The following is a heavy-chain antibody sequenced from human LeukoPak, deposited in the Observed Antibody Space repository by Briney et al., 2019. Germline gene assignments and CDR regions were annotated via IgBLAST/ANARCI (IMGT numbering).Heavy chain of an antibody. D-gene: IGHD5-12*01. CDR1: GFTFSSYA. CDR2: ISGSVGST. J-gene: IGHJ4*02. V-gene: IGHV3-23*01. Sequence: GGSLRLSCAASGFTFSSYAMSWVRQAPGKGLEWVSAISGSVGSTYYVDSVKGRFTISRDNSKNTLYLQMNSLRAEDTAVYYCAKDRLNYSGYDMYYFDYWGQGTLVTVSS. CDR3: AKDRLNYSGYDMYYFDY.